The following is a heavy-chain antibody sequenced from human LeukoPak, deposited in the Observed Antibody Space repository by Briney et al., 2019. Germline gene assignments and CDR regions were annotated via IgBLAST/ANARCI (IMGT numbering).Heavy chain of an antibody. D-gene: IGHD3-10*01. CDR3: ARADYYYGSGGFDF. CDR2: VYYSGET. CDR1: GGSISTYY. J-gene: IGHJ4*02. Sequence: KPSETLSLTCTVSGGSISTYYWTWIRQPPGKGLEWIGHVYYSGETNYNPSLKSRLTISVDTSKNQFSLKLNSVTAADTAVYYCARADYYYGSGGFDFWGQGSLVTVSS. V-gene: IGHV4-59*08.